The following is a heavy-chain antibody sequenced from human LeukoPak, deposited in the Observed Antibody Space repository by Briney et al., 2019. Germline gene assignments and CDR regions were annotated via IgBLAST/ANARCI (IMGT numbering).Heavy chain of an antibody. Sequence: PSQTLSLTCTVSGGSISSGGYYWRWIRQHPGKGLEWIGFIYYSGSTYYNPSLKSRVTISVDTSKNQFSLKLSSVTAADTAVYYCARVYDRYYYDSSGYPDIHSSAFDIWGQGTMVTVSS. V-gene: IGHV4-31*03. J-gene: IGHJ3*02. CDR1: GGSISSGGYY. CDR2: IYYSGST. D-gene: IGHD3-22*01. CDR3: ARVYDRYYYDSSGYPDIHSSAFDI.